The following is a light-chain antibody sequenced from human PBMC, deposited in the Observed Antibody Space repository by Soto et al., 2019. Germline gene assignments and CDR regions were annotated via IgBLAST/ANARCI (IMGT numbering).Light chain of an antibody. CDR3: KQPLQSPPT. Sequence: DTVMTQSPLSLPVTPGEPASISCKSSQSLLHSNGYNYVDWYMQKPGQSPQLLISLASNRASGVPDRFSGSGSGTDFTLTISRVEAEDVGVYYCKQPLQSPPTFGQGTKVEIK. CDR2: LAS. J-gene: IGKJ1*01. CDR1: QSLLHSNGYNY. V-gene: IGKV2-28*01.